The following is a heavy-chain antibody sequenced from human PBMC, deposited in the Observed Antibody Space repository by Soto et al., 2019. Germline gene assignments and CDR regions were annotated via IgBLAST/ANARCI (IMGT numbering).Heavy chain of an antibody. CDR3: TRHVVFVTGGSSYDF. CDR2: IYHSGST. Sequence: SETLSRTCAVAEGSISSDGYSWSWIRQPPGKGLEWIGYIYHSGSTYYNPSLKSRVTISVDRSKNQFSLKLSSVTAADTAVYFCTRHVVFVTGGSSYDFWGHGILVTVSS. D-gene: IGHD3-16*01. J-gene: IGHJ4*01. CDR1: EGSISSDGYS. V-gene: IGHV4-30-2*01.